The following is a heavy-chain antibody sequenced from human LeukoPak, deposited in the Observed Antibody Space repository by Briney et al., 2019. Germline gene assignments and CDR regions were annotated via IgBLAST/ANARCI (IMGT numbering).Heavy chain of an antibody. CDR2: LWPDGSEV. Sequence: GGSLRLSCAASGFTFSNCYMSWVRQAPGKGLEWVATLWPDGSEVYYVDSVRGRFTISRDNAKNSLYLQMKSLTVEDTAVYYCARTIPQDYDSSGYPHFDYWGQGTLVTVSS. V-gene: IGHV3-7*01. J-gene: IGHJ4*02. D-gene: IGHD3-22*01. CDR1: GFTFSNCY. CDR3: ARTIPQDYDSSGYPHFDY.